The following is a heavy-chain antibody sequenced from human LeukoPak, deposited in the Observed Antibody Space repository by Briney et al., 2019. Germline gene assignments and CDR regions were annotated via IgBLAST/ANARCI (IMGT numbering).Heavy chain of an antibody. Sequence: GGALRLSCAASGFTFSSYEMNWVRQAPGKGLEWVSYISSSGSTIYYADSVKGRFTISRDNAKNSLYLQMNSLRAEDTAVYYCARDRYYYDSSGYYPNYYYYGMDVWGQGTTVTVSS. CDR2: ISSSGSTI. V-gene: IGHV3-48*03. CDR1: GFTFSSYE. D-gene: IGHD3-22*01. CDR3: ARDRYYYDSSGYYPNYYYYGMDV. J-gene: IGHJ6*02.